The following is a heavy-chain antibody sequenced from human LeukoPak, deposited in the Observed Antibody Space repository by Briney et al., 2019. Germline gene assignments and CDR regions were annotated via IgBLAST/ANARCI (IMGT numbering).Heavy chain of an antibody. Sequence: PGGSLRLSCAASGFTFSSYWMSWVRQAPGKGLEWVANIKQDGSEKYYVDSVKGRFTISRDNAKNSLYLQMNSLRAEDTALYHCAREGVVGATDYWGQGTLVTVSS. CDR2: IKQDGSEK. CDR3: AREGVVGATDY. V-gene: IGHV3-7*03. CDR1: GFTFSSYW. J-gene: IGHJ4*02. D-gene: IGHD1-26*01.